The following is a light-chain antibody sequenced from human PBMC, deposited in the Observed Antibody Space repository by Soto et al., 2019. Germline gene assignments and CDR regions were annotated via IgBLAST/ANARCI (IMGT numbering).Light chain of an antibody. CDR2: AES. Sequence: DIPMPQSTYCSSSFVGARVTITCRASQGIRNDLGWYTQKPGKAPKSLIYAESSLQSGLQSRFRVNASGTEFTISVGSVQPEEFASDDWLQHNSSWTFVRGTKVDIK. V-gene: IGKV1-17*01. CDR3: LQHNSSWT. CDR1: QGIRND. J-gene: IGKJ1*01.